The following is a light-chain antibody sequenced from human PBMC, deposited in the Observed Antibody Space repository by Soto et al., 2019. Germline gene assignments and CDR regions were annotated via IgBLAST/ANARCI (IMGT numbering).Light chain of an antibody. CDR2: GAS. Sequence: EIVLTHSPANLSASPWSRATLYCTASQSVSSNLAWYQQKPGQAPRLLIYGASNRATGIPDRFSGSGSGTDFTLTISRLEPEDFAVYYCQQYGSSPWTFGQGTKVDIK. CDR3: QQYGSSPWT. V-gene: IGKV3-20*01. J-gene: IGKJ1*01. CDR1: QSVSSN.